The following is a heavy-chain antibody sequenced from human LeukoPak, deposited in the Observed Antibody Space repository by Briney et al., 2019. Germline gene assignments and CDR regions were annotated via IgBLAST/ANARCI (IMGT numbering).Heavy chain of an antibody. CDR2: INPNSGGT. CDR3: ARGRPGDYFDY. CDR1: GYTFTGYF. V-gene: IGHV1-2*02. J-gene: IGHJ4*02. D-gene: IGHD6-25*01. Sequence: SVKVSCKASGYTFTGYFMHWVRQAPGQGLEWMGWINPNSGGTSYLQNFQGRVTMTRDTSISTAYMDLSRLRSDDTAVYYCARGRPGDYFDYWGQGTLVTVSS.